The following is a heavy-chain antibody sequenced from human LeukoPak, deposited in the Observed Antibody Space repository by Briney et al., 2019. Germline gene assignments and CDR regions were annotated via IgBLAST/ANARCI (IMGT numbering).Heavy chain of an antibody. CDR3: STAGFN. CDR2: IKSKGDGGTT. Sequence: GGSLRLSCAASGITFRNAWMSWARQAPGKGLEWVGRIKSKGDGGTTDYAAPVKGRITISRDDSQITVYLQMRNLKTEATAVYYCSTAGFNWGQGTLVTVSS. J-gene: IGHJ4*02. CDR1: GITFRNAW. V-gene: IGHV3-15*01.